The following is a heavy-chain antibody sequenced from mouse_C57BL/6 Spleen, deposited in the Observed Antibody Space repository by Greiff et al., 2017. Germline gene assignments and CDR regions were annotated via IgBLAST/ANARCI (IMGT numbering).Heavy chain of an antibody. V-gene: IGHV1-69*01. CDR1: GYTFTSYW. CDR3: ARENWDVGRAWVAY. Sequence: QVQLQQPGAELVMPGASVKLSCKASGYTFTSYWMHWVKQRPGQGLEWIGEIDPSDSYTNYNQKFKGKSTLTVDKSSSPAYMQLSSLTSEYSAFYYCARENWDVGRAWVAYWGQGTLVTVSA. J-gene: IGHJ3*01. D-gene: IGHD4-1*01. CDR2: IDPSDSYT.